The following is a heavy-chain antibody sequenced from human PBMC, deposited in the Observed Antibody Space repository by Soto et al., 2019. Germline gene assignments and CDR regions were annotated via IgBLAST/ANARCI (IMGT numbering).Heavy chain of an antibody. CDR2: IDYSGST. CDR3: AREWNYHGEGWFDP. CDR1: GGSISSSSYY. D-gene: IGHD1-7*01. J-gene: IGHJ5*02. Sequence: SETLSLTCSVSGGSISSSSYYWGWVRQPPGRGLEWIGSIDYSGSTYYNPSLKSRVTIFVDTSNNQFSLRLNSVTAADTAVYYCAREWNYHGEGWFDPWGQGTLVTVSS. V-gene: IGHV4-39*02.